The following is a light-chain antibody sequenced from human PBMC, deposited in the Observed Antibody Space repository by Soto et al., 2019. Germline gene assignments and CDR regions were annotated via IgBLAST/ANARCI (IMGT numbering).Light chain of an antibody. CDR2: KAS. J-gene: IGKJ1*01. Sequence: DIQMTQSPSTLSGSVGDRVTITCRASQTISSWLAWYQQKPGKAPKLLIYKASTLKSVVPSRFSGSGSGTEFTLTISSLQPDDFATYYCQHSNSYSEAFGQGTKVDLK. CDR3: QHSNSYSEA. V-gene: IGKV1-5*03. CDR1: QTISSW.